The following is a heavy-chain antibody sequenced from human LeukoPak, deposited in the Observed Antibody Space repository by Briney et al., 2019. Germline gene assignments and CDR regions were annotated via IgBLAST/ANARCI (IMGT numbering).Heavy chain of an antibody. CDR1: GFTFSSYA. CDR3: TKSGSFSWDMDV. V-gene: IGHV3-23*01. CDR2: ITGSGGNT. D-gene: IGHD1-26*01. Sequence: AGGSLRLSCAASGFTFSSYALSWVRQTPGKGLEWVSAITGSGGNTFYADSVKGRFTISRDNPKNTLHLQMNSLRAEDTAVYYCTKSGSFSWDMDVWGKGTTVTVSS. J-gene: IGHJ6*03.